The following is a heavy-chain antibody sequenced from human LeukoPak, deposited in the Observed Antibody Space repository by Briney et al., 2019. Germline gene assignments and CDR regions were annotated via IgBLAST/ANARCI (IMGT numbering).Heavy chain of an antibody. J-gene: IGHJ4*02. CDR2: INYSGST. CDR3: AREMDAHPRIVV. CDR1: GGSISRGGYR. V-gene: IGHV4-31*11. Sequence: SQTLSLTCAVSGGSISRGGYRWTWIRQHPGKGLEWIGYINYSGSTYYNPSLKSRVIISVDTSKNQFSLNLNSVTAADTAVYYCAREMDAHPRIVVWGQGTLVTVSS. D-gene: IGHD2-21*01.